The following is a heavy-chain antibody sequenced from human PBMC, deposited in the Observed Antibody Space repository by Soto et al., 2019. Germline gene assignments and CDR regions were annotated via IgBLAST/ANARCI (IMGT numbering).Heavy chain of an antibody. CDR1: GYTFTSYS. J-gene: IGHJ6*02. CDR3: ARGRYYYDSSGYYYVRPRDHYYYYGMVV. V-gene: IGHV1-3*01. Sequence: ASVKVSCKASGYTFTSYSMHWVRQAPGQRLEWMGWINAGNGNTKYSQKFQGRVTITRDTSASTAYMELSSLRSEDTAVYYCARGRYYYDSSGYYYVRPRDHYYYYGMVVWGQGTTVTVSS. D-gene: IGHD3-22*01. CDR2: INAGNGNT.